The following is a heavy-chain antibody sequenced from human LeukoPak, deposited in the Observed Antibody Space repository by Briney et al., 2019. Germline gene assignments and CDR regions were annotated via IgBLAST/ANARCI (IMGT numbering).Heavy chain of an antibody. J-gene: IGHJ4*02. CDR2: IYHSGST. D-gene: IGHD3-22*01. Sequence: SETLSLTCAVSGYSISSGYYWGWLRPPPGKGLEVIGSIYHSGSTNYSQSLKSRVTISVDKSKNTFSMKLSTLTAADTAVYYCEKGRYYYDSSGYYRYWGQGTLVTVSS. CDR1: GYSISSGYY. CDR3: EKGRYYYDSSGYYRY. V-gene: IGHV4-38-2*01.